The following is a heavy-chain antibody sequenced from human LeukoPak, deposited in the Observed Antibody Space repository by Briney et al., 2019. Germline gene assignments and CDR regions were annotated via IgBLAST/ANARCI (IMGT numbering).Heavy chain of an antibody. CDR3: ATFILVSGLFDY. CDR1: GFAFSSYS. J-gene: IGHJ4*02. Sequence: GGSLRLSCAASGFAFSSYSMNWVRQAPGKGLEWVSYISSSSSTIYYADSVKGRFTISRDNAKNSLYLQMHSLRAEDTAVYYCATFILVSGLFDYWGQGTLVTVSS. CDR2: ISSSSSTI. D-gene: IGHD2-2*01. V-gene: IGHV3-48*01.